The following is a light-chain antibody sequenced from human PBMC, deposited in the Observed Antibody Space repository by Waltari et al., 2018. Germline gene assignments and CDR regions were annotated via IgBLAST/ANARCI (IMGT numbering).Light chain of an antibody. Sequence: DIQMTQSPSSLSASVGDRITITCRASQSINTNLNWYQQKLGKAPKLLIYGASSLHSGVPSRFSVSGSGTEFTLTNDNLQPEEFATYHCQQSYITPWTFGQGTNVEIK. V-gene: IGKV1-39*01. CDR3: QQSYITPWT. CDR2: GAS. CDR1: QSINTN. J-gene: IGKJ1*01.